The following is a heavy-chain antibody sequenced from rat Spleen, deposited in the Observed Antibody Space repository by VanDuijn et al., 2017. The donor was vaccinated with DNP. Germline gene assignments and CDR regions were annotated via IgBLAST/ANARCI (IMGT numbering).Heavy chain of an antibody. D-gene: IGHD1-1*01. J-gene: IGHJ4*01. CDR3: ARLRLEWELRAMDA. V-gene: IGHV3-1*01. CDR2: ISYSGSP. Sequence: EVQLQESGPGLVKPSQSLSLTCSVTGYSITSNHKWSWIRKFPGNELEWIGHISYSGSPRYNPSLKSRISITRDTSKNQFFLQLDSVTTEDTATYYCARLRLEWELRAMDAWGQGTSVTVSS. CDR1: GYSITSNH.